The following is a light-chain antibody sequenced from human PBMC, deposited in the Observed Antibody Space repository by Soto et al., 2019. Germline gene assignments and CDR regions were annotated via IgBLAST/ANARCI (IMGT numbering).Light chain of an antibody. CDR1: TGAVTSGSY. V-gene: IGLV7-43*01. J-gene: IGLJ3*02. CDR3: LFWSSFGM. CDR2: STS. Sequence: QAVVTQEASLTVSPGGTVTLTCGSTTGAVTSGSYPSWFQQKTGQPPRALIYSTSSKYSWTPARFSGSLLGGKAALTVSGVQPEDEATYYCLFWSSFGMFGGGTKLTVL.